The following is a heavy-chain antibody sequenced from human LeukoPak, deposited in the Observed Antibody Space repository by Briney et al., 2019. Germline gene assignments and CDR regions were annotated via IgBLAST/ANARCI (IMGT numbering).Heavy chain of an antibody. CDR1: GASISRSDYF. J-gene: IGHJ4*02. CDR2: IYYSGST. V-gene: IGHV4-39*01. CDR3: ARSSEYGDPFNY. Sequence: PSETLSLTCTVSGASISRSDYFWSWIRQHPGKGLEWIGSIYYSGSTYYSPSLKGRVTISVDTSRNQFSLKLNSVTAADTAVYYCARSSEYGDPFNYWGQGTLVTVSS. D-gene: IGHD4-17*01.